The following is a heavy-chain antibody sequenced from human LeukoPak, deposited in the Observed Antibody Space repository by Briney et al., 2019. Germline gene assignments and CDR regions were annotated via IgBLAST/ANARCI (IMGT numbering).Heavy chain of an antibody. CDR1: GGSFSGYY. V-gene: IGHV4-34*01. CDR3: ARRRPSRLLWFGELFLYMDV. Sequence: SETLSLTCAVYGGSFSGYYWSWIRQPPGKGLEWIGEINHSGSTNYNPSLKSRVTISVGTSKNQFSLKLSSVTAADTAVYYCARRRPSRLLWFGELFLYMDVWGKGTTVTISS. CDR2: INHSGST. D-gene: IGHD3-10*01. J-gene: IGHJ6*03.